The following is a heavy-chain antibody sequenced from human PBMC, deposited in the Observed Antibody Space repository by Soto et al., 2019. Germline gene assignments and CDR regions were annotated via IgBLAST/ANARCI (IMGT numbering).Heavy chain of an antibody. D-gene: IGHD7-27*01. CDR1: GGSVSSGTYY. CDR2: IYRGSP. V-gene: IGHV4-61*01. CDR3: SRDQGLGAGYFAL. J-gene: IGHJ2*01. Sequence: QVQLQESGPGQVKPSETLFLTCTVSGGSVSSGTYYWSWIRQPAGKGLEWMGYIYRGSPNYNPSLESRATISVDTSRTQFSLMLSSVTAADPAVYSCSRDQGLGAGYFALWGRGTLVTVSS.